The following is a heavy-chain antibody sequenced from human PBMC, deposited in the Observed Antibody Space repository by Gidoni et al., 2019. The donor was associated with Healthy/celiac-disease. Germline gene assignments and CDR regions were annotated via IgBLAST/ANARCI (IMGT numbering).Heavy chain of an antibody. D-gene: IGHD3-9*01. V-gene: IGHV3-23*01. CDR1: GFPFSSYA. Sequence: EVQLLESGGGLVQPGGSLRLSCAASGFPFSSYAMSWVRPAPGKGLEWVSAISGSGGSTYYADSGKGRFTISRDNSKNTLYLQMNSLRAEDTAVYYCAKWPISREGYFDWHYYYYYGMDVWGQGTTVTVSS. J-gene: IGHJ6*02. CDR2: ISGSGGST. CDR3: AKWPISREGYFDWHYYYYYGMDV.